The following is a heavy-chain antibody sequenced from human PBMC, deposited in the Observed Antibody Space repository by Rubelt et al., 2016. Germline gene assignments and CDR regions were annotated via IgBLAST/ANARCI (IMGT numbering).Heavy chain of an antibody. CDR1: GGSISSSNYY. V-gene: IGHV4-39*01. D-gene: IGHD4-23*01. J-gene: IGHJ5*02. Sequence: QLQLQESGPGLVKPSETLSLTCTVSGGSISSSNYYWGWIRQPPGKGLEWIGSIYYSGSTYYNPSLKSRVTISVDTSKNQVSLERSSGAAAGTDVEYGARNGGPENNWFDPWGQGTLVTVSS. CDR2: IYYSGST. CDR3: ARNGGPENNWFDP.